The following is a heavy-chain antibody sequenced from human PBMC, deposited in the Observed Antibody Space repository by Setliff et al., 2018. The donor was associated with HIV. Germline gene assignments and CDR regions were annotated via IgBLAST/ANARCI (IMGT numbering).Heavy chain of an antibody. CDR2: IWYDGSNK. D-gene: IGHD3-22*01. CDR3: ARDLSYDYDRSSDTFDY. CDR1: GFTFSSYG. Sequence: SLRLSCAASGFTFSSYGMHWVRQAPGKGLEWVALIWYDGSNKYYADSVKGRFTISRDNAKNTLHLQMNSLRAEDTAVYYCARDLSYDYDRSSDTFDYWGQGTLVTVSS. V-gene: IGHV3-33*08. J-gene: IGHJ4*02.